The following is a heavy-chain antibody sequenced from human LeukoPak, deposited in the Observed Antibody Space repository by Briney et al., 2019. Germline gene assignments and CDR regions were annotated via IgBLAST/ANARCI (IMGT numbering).Heavy chain of an antibody. D-gene: IGHD3-22*01. J-gene: IGHJ1*01. CDR3: AREVDYYDSSGYYSSRYFQH. Sequence: GGSLRLSCAASGFTVSSNYMSWVRQAPGKGPEWVSVIYSGGSTYYADSVKGRFTISRDNSKNTLYLQMNSLRAEDTAVYYCAREVDYYDSSGYYSSRYFQHWGQGTLVTVSS. CDR2: IYSGGST. CDR1: GFTVSSNY. V-gene: IGHV3-53*01.